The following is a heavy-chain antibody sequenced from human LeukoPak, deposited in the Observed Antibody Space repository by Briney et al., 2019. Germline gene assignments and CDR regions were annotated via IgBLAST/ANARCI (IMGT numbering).Heavy chain of an antibody. V-gene: IGHV3-48*01. CDR3: AKPTSYGSGSYGAFDP. J-gene: IGHJ5*02. CDR2: ISSSSSLI. CDR1: GFTFSNYN. Sequence: QSGGSLRLSCAASGFTFSNYNMNWVRQAPGKGLEWVSYISSSSSLIYYADSVKGRFTVSRDNSKNTLFLEMNSLRPEDAGVYYCAKPTSYGSGSYGAFDPWGPGTLVTVSS. D-gene: IGHD3-10*01.